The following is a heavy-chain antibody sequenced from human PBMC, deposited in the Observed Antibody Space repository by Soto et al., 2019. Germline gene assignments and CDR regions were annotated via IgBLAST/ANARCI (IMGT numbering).Heavy chain of an antibody. J-gene: IGHJ4*02. Sequence: PGGSLRLSCAASGFAFSNYAMTWVRQAPGKGLEWVSGFIDTSGRTYYADSVKGRFTISRDNSKNTLYLQVSSLRAEDTAVYYCAKAYSSSPHYFDYWGQGTLVTVSS. CDR2: FIDTSGRT. CDR1: GFAFSNYA. V-gene: IGHV3-23*01. D-gene: IGHD6-13*01. CDR3: AKAYSSSPHYFDY.